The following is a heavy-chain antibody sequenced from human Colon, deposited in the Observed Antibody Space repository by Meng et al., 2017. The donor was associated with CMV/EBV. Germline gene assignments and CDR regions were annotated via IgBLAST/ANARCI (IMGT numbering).Heavy chain of an antibody. J-gene: IGHJ4*02. CDR2: ISSRKSHI. CDR3: ARVEGSVTSPLDY. CDR1: GFTLASHT. Sequence: GESLKISCAASGFTLASHTMTWVRQAPGKGLEWVSSISSRKSHIYYADSVKGRLTISRDDAQNSLSLQMNSLRAEDSAVYYCARVEGSVTSPLDYWGQGTLVTVSS. V-gene: IGHV3-21*01. D-gene: IGHD4-17*01.